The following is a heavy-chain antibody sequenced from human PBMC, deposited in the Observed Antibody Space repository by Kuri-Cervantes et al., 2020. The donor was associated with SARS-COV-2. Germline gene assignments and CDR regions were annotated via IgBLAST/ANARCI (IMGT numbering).Heavy chain of an antibody. CDR3: ARGQMGIFVY. V-gene: IGHV1-69*04. J-gene: IGHJ4*02. CDR2: IIPIAGTA. Sequence: SVKVSCKTSGGMFTTYGINWVRQAPGQGLEWMGRIIPIAGTADYAQSFQDRVTITADKSTSADKSTNTAYMELRNLRSGDTAIYYCARGQMGIFVYRGEGTLVTVSS. CDR1: GGMFTTYG. D-gene: IGHD1-26*01.